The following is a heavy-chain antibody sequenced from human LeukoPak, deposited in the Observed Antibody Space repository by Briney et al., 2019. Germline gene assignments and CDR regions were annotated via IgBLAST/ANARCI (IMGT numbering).Heavy chain of an antibody. J-gene: IGHJ4*02. Sequence: GGSLRLSCAASGFTFSSYAMHWVRQAPGKGLEWVAVISYDGSNKYYADSVKGRFTISRDNSKNTLYLQMSSLRAEDTAVYYCARGSLRSSGYGYWGQGTLVTVSS. V-gene: IGHV3-30-3*01. CDR1: GFTFSSYA. CDR3: ARGSLRSSGYGY. D-gene: IGHD5-12*01. CDR2: ISYDGSNK.